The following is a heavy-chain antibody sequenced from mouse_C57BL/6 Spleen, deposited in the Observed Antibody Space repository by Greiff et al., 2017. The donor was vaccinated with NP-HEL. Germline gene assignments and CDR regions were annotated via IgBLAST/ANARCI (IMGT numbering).Heavy chain of an antibody. CDR3: ASHITTVVAYYFDY. D-gene: IGHD1-1*01. CDR1: GYTFTSYW. J-gene: IGHJ2*01. CDR2: IDPSDSYT. Sequence: QVQLQQSGAELVRPGTSVKLSCKASGYTFTSYWMHWVKQRPGQGLEWIGVIDPSDSYTNYNQKFKGKATLTVDTSSSTAYMQLSSLTSEDSAVYYCASHITTVVAYYFDYWGQGTTLTVSS. V-gene: IGHV1-59*01.